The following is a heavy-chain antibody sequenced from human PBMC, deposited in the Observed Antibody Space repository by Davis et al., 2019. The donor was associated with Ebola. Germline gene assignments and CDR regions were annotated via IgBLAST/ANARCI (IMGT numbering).Heavy chain of an antibody. Sequence: PSETLSLTCTVSGGSISSYYWSWLRQPAGKGLEWIGRIYTSGSTNYNPSLKSRVTMSVDTSKNQFSLKLSSVTAADTAVYYCARDQTRYYYYYYGMDVWGQGTTVTVSS. V-gene: IGHV4-4*07. J-gene: IGHJ6*02. CDR3: ARDQTRYYYYYYGMDV. CDR2: IYTSGST. CDR1: GGSISSYY.